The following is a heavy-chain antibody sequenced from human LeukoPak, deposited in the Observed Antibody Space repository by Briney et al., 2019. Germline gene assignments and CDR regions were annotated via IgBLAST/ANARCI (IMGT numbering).Heavy chain of an antibody. CDR3: ARDLTIAAAGYDY. Sequence: PGGSLRLSCAASGFTFSSYSMNWVRQAPGKGLEWVSSISSSSSYIYYADSMKGRFTISRDNAKNSLYLQMNSLRAEDTAVYYCARDLTIAAAGYDYWGQGTLVTVSS. J-gene: IGHJ4*02. D-gene: IGHD6-13*01. V-gene: IGHV3-21*01. CDR1: GFTFSSYS. CDR2: ISSSSSYI.